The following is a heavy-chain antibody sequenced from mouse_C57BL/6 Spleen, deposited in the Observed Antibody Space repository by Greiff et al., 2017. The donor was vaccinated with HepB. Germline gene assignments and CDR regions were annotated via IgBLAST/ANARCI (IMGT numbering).Heavy chain of an antibody. CDR1: GYTFTSYW. CDR3: ARGRITTVVAPFAY. Sequence: QVQLQQPGAELVRPGSSVKLSCKASGYTFTSYWMHWVKQRPIQGLEWIGNIDPSDSETHYNQKFKDKATLTVDKSSRTAYMQLSSLTSEASAVYYCARGRITTVVAPFAYWGQGTLVTVSA. J-gene: IGHJ3*01. D-gene: IGHD1-1*01. V-gene: IGHV1-52*01. CDR2: IDPSDSET.